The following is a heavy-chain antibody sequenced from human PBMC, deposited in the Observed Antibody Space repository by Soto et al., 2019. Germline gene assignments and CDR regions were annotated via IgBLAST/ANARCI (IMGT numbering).Heavy chain of an antibody. CDR1: GGTFSTYA. CDR2: IIPMFGTA. D-gene: IGHD5-18*01. CDR3: ASGIQLWLRRINNGYSG. V-gene: IGHV1-69*12. Sequence: QVQLVQSGAEVKKPESSVKVSCKAPGGTFSTYAISWVRQAPGQGLEWMGGIIPMFGTANYAQRFQDTVTITAEESTNTVYMRLSSLRSEDTAGYFCASGIQLWLRRINNGYSGWGQGSLVTVSS. J-gene: IGHJ4*02.